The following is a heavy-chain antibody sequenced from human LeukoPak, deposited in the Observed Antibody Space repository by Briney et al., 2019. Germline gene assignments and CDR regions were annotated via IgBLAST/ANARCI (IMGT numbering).Heavy chain of an antibody. D-gene: IGHD1-1*01. Sequence: PGGSLRLSCEASGFIFSSYGFHWVRQAPGKGLEWVSSISVTTTFIYYADSVKGRFTISRDNAKNSLYLQMNTLRVDDTAVYYCARDLPGELGRGVFDIWGQGTMVTVSS. CDR1: GFIFSSYG. CDR3: ARDLPGELGRGVFDI. CDR2: ISVTTTFI. V-gene: IGHV3-21*01. J-gene: IGHJ3*02.